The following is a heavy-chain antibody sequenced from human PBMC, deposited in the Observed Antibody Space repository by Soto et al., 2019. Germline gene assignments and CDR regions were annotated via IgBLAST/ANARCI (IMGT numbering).Heavy chain of an antibody. CDR3: ARNYYPTVNRFDP. J-gene: IGHJ5*02. V-gene: IGHV4-38-2*01. CDR2: IYHSGST. D-gene: IGHD3-22*01. CDR1: GYSISSGYY. Sequence: SSETLSLTCAVSGYSISSGYYWGWIRQPPGKGLEWIGSIYHSGSTYYNPSLKSRVTISVDTSKNQFSLKLSSVTAADTAVYYCARNYYPTVNRFDPWGQGTLVTVSS.